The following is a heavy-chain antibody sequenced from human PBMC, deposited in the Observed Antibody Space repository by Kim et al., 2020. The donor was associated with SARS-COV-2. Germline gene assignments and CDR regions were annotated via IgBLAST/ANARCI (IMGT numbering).Heavy chain of an antibody. CDR3: VKDQHEGYSNLSPHS. V-gene: IGHV3-30*02. Sequence: ADSVEGRFTISRDNADNTGHLQMSSLRPEDTAVYYCVKDQHEGYSNLSPHSWGQGTLVTVSS. D-gene: IGHD4-4*01. J-gene: IGHJ4*02.